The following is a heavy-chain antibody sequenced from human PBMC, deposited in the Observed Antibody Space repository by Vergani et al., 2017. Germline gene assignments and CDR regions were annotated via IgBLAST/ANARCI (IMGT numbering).Heavy chain of an antibody. CDR3: AREHAAVVKSYFDY. J-gene: IGHJ4*02. Sequence: QVQVVQSGAEVKKSGASVKVSCKTSGYTFSNYYMHWVRQAPGQGLEWMGIINPSGGHTNYAQKFQGRVTITADESTSTAYMELSSLRSEDTAVYYCAREHAAVVKSYFDYWGQGTLVTVSS. D-gene: IGHD5-18*01. CDR1: GYTFSNYY. V-gene: IGHV1-46*01. CDR2: INPSGGHT.